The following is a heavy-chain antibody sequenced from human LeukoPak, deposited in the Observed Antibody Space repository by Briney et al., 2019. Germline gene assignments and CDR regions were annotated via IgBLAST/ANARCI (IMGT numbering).Heavy chain of an antibody. CDR1: GFIFSSNG. D-gene: IGHD3-3*01. CDR2: ISGTSEIM. V-gene: IGHV3-48*01. J-gene: IGHJ4*02. CDR3: ASEFFPRATVPRDY. Sequence: GGSLRLSCATSGFIFSSNGMNWVRQPPGKGLEWLSYISGTSEIMYYADCVKGRFTISRDNARNSLYLQMNNLRAEDTAVYYCASEFFPRATVPRDYWGQGTLVTVSS.